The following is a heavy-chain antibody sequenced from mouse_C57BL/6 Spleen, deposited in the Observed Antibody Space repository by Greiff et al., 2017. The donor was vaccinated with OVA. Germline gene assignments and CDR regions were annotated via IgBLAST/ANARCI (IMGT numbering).Heavy chain of an antibody. V-gene: IGHV1-64*01. J-gene: IGHJ4*01. CDR3: ARWNYYGSSLLYYAMDY. CDR1: GYTFTSYW. Sequence: VKLQQPGAELVKPGASVKLSCKASGYTFTSYWMHWVKQRPGQGLEWIGMIHPNSGSTNYNEKFKSKATLTVDKSSSTAYMQLSSLTSEDSAVYYCARWNYYGSSLLYYAMDYWGQGTSVTVSS. D-gene: IGHD1-1*01. CDR2: IHPNSGST.